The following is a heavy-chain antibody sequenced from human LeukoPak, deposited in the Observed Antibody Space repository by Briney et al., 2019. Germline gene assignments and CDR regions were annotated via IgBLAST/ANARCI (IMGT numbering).Heavy chain of an antibody. D-gene: IGHD1-1*01. CDR1: GYTFTGYY. V-gene: IGHV1-2*02. CDR3: ARERGDNWNDVRAFDY. J-gene: IGHJ4*02. Sequence: ASVKVSCKASGYTFTGYYMHWVRQAPGQGLEWMGWINPNSGGTNYAQKFQGRVTMTRDTSISTAYMELSRLRSDDTAVYYCARERGDNWNDVRAFDYWGQGTLVTVSS. CDR2: INPNSGGT.